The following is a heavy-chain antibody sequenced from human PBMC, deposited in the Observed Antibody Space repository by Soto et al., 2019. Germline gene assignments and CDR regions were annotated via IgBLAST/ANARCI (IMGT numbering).Heavy chain of an antibody. CDR2: IYYSGST. CDR3: ARLGLLETGGYCSGGSCYPFDY. V-gene: IGHV4-39*01. D-gene: IGHD2-15*01. CDR1: GGSISSSSYY. Sequence: SETLSLTCTVSGGSISSSSYYWGWIRQPPGKGLEWIGSIYYSGSTYYNPSLKSRVTISVDTSKNQFSLKLSSVTAADTAVYYCARLGLLETGGYCSGGSCYPFDYCGQGTLVTVS. J-gene: IGHJ4*02.